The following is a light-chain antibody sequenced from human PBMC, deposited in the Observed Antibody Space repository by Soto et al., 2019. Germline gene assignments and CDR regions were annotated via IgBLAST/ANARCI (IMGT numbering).Light chain of an antibody. J-gene: IGKJ1*01. CDR2: DVS. CDR1: QSVTNW. V-gene: IGKV1-39*01. CDR3: QQSYSTLWT. Sequence: DIQMTQSPSTLSASVGERVTITCRAGQSVTNWLAWYQQKPGKAPKLLIYDVSSLQSGVPSRFSGSGSGTDFTLTISSLQPEDFATYYCQQSYSTLWTFGQGTKVDIK.